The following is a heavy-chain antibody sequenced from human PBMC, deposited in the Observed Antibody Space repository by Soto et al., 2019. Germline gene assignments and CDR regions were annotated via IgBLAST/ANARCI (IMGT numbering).Heavy chain of an antibody. CDR2: ITGSGGST. D-gene: IGHD1-7*01. J-gene: IGHJ5*02. Sequence: GGSLILSCAASGFTFGSYAMSWVRQSPGKGLEWVSAITGSGGSTYYTDSVEGRFSISRDNSKNTVYLQMNSLRAEDTAVYYCAKTTGPEHLTGTTRVNRFDPWGQGTLVTVSS. V-gene: IGHV3-23*01. CDR1: GFTFGSYA. CDR3: AKTTGPEHLTGTTRVNRFDP.